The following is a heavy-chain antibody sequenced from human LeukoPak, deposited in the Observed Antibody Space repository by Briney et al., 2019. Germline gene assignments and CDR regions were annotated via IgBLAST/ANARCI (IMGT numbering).Heavy chain of an antibody. D-gene: IGHD2-21*02. CDR3: ARVGCGGDCFGYYYYYMDV. CDR2: IYYSGST. V-gene: IGHV4-39*07. CDR1: GGSISSSSYY. J-gene: IGHJ6*03. Sequence: TSETLSLTCTVSGGSISSSSYYWGWIRQPPGKGLEWIGSIYYSGSTYYNPSLKSRVTISVDTSKKQYSLKVNSVTAADTAMYYCARVGCGGDCFGYYYYYMDVWGKGTTVTVSS.